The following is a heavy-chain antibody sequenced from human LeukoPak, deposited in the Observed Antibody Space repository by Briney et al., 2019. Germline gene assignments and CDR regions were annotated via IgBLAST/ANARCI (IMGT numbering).Heavy chain of an antibody. Sequence: PGGSLRLSPRGSGFTFGVHAMSWVRQAPGKRLEWVGFIRSKAYRGTTEYAASVKGRFSISRDDSASIAYLQMNSLKTEDTAVYYCARGPVQLWIHNAMDVWGQGTTATVSS. CDR3: ARGPVQLWIHNAMDV. D-gene: IGHD1-1*01. CDR2: IRSKAYRGTT. CDR1: GFTFGVHA. V-gene: IGHV3-49*04. J-gene: IGHJ6*02.